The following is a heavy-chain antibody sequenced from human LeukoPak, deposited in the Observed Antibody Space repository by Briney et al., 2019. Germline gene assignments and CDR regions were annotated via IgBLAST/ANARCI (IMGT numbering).Heavy chain of an antibody. CDR1: GYAFTGYY. Sequence: ASVKVSCKASGYAFTGYYMHWVRQAPGQGLEWVGRINPNSGGTNYAQKFQGRVTMTRDTSISTAYMELSRLRSDDTAVYYCARGQQWLAYDAFDIWGQGTMVTVSS. CDR2: INPNSGGT. CDR3: ARGQQWLAYDAFDI. V-gene: IGHV1-2*06. D-gene: IGHD6-19*01. J-gene: IGHJ3*02.